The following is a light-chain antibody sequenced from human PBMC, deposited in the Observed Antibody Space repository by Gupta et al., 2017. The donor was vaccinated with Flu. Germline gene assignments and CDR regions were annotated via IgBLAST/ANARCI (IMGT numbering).Light chain of an antibody. CDR2: EVT. Sequence: QSALTQVASVSGSPGQSITITCTGTSSDVGGHDYVSWFQQHPGKAPTLMIYEVTNRPLGVSDRFSGSKSGNTASLTISGLQAEDEADYYCSSYTSSNTWLFGGGTKLTVL. CDR3: SSYTSSNTWL. J-gene: IGLJ3*02. CDR1: SSDVGGHDY. V-gene: IGLV2-14*01.